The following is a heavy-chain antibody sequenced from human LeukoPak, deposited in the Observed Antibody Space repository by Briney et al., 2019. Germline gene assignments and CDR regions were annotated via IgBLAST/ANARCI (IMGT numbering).Heavy chain of an antibody. CDR3: ARERVGTGFDY. D-gene: IGHD1-14*01. V-gene: IGHV3-30*03. Sequence: PGRSLRLSCAASGFTFSSYGMHWVRQAPGKGLEWVAVISYDGSNKYYADSVKGRFTISRDNSKNTLYLQMNSLRAEDTAVYYCARERVGTGFDYWGQGTLVTVSS. J-gene: IGHJ4*02. CDR2: ISYDGSNK. CDR1: GFTFSSYG.